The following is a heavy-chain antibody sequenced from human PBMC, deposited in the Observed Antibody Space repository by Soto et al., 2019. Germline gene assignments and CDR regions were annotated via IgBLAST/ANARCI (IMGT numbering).Heavy chain of an antibody. Sequence: EVQLVESGGGLVQPGGSLRLSCAASGFTVSSNYMSWVRQAPGKGLEWVSVIYSGGSTYYADSVKGRFTISRDNSKNTLYLQMNSLRAEDTAVYYCAREGHSHNYYYFGMDVWGQGNTVTVSS. CDR2: IYSGGST. J-gene: IGHJ6*02. CDR1: GFTVSSNY. V-gene: IGHV3-66*01. D-gene: IGHD2-21*01. CDR3: AREGHSHNYYYFGMDV.